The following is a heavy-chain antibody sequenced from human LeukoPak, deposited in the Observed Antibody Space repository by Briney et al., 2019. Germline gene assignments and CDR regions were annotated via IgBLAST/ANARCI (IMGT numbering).Heavy chain of an antibody. CDR1: GFTFSNAW. D-gene: IGHD3-10*01. CDR2: IKSKTDGGTT. CDR3: SIKTVVRGVITYFYYYMDV. J-gene: IGHJ6*03. Sequence: GGSLRLSCAASGFTFSNAWMSWVRQAPGKGLAWVGRIKSKTDGGTTDYVAPVKGRFTISRDDSKNTLYLQMNSLKTEDTAVYYCSIKTVVRGVITYFYYYMDVWGKGTTVTVSS. V-gene: IGHV3-15*01.